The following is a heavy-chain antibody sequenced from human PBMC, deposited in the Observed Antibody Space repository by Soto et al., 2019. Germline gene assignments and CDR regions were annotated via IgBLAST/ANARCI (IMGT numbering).Heavy chain of an antibody. CDR1: GASIRTYY. Sequence: PSETLSLTCSVSGASIRTYYWHWVRQHPGKGLEWIGYVHSSGNTYYNPSFKNRVTISIDTSENKFSLNLGSVTAADTAVYYCARRGTYYFDYWGQGIRVTVSS. CDR3: ARRGTYYFDY. D-gene: IGHD2-15*01. CDR2: VHSSGNT. V-gene: IGHV4-59*06. J-gene: IGHJ4*02.